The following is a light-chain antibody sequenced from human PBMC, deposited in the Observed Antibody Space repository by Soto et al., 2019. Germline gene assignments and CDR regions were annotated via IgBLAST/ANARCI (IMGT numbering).Light chain of an antibody. CDR3: QQSYITPWT. CDR2: AAS. CDR1: QSITNY. J-gene: IGKJ1*01. V-gene: IGKV1-39*01. Sequence: DIQMTQSPSSLAASVGDRVTITCRASQSITNYLNWYQQKPGKAPNLLIYAASSLQSGVPSRFSGSGSGTDFTLTISSLQPEDFVTYYCQQSYITPWTFGQGTKVEIK.